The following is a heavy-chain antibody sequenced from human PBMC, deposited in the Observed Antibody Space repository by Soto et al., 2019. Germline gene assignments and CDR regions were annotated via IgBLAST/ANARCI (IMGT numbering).Heavy chain of an antibody. V-gene: IGHV1-46*01. CDR3: ARDWANWNQPGGMDV. D-gene: IGHD1-20*01. J-gene: IGHJ6*02. CDR1: GYTFTSYY. CDR2: INPSGGST. Sequence: ASVKVSCKASGYTFTSYYMHWVRQAPGQGLEWMGIINPSGGSTSYAQKFQGRVTTTRDTSTSTVYMELSSLRSEDTAVYYCARDWANWNQPGGMDVWGQGTTVTVSS.